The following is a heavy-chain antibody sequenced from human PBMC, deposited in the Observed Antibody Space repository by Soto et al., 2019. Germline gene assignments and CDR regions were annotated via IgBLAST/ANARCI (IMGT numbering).Heavy chain of an antibody. CDR1: GYTFSSYY. Sequence: QVQLVQSGAEVKKPGASVKVSCKASGYTFSSYYMHWVRQAPGQGLEWMGIINPSGGSTTYAQKFQGRVTMTRDTSTSTVYMELSSLRSEDTAVYYCATPHDCGDYVWGFWGQGTLVTVSS. J-gene: IGHJ4*02. CDR3: ATPHDCGDYVWGF. V-gene: IGHV1-46*03. CDR2: INPSGGST. D-gene: IGHD4-17*01.